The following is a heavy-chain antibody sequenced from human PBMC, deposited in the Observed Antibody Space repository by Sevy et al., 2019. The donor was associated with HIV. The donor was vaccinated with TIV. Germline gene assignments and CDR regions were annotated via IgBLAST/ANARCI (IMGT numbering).Heavy chain of an antibody. D-gene: IGHD4-17*01. V-gene: IGHV3-7*01. J-gene: IGHJ6*02. CDR3: ARDSHAYGDLDFYNYGMDV. CDR2: IKADGREE. Sequence: GGSLRLSCAASGFSFSSYWMSWVRQAPGKGLEWVANIKADGREEKFVDSVKGRFTISRDNAKNALHLQMNSLRVDDTAVYYCARDSHAYGDLDFYNYGMDVWGQGTTVTVSS. CDR1: GFSFSSYW.